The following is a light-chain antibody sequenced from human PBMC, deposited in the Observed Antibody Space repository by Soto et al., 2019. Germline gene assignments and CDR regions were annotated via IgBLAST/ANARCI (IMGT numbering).Light chain of an antibody. V-gene: IGKV3-20*01. J-gene: IGKJ1*01. CDR2: GAS. Sequence: EIVLTQSPGTLSLSPGERATLSCRASQSVSSSYLAWYQQKPGQAPRLLIYGASSRATGIPDRFSGSGSGTDFTLTISSLQPEDVATYYCQKYNIAPWTFGQGTKVAIK. CDR3: QKYNIAPWT. CDR1: QSVSSSY.